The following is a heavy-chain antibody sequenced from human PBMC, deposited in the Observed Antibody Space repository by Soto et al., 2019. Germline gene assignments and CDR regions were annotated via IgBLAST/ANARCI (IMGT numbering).Heavy chain of an antibody. D-gene: IGHD1-26*01. CDR1: GFTFSSYA. CDR3: VKPGSYSYYFDY. CDR2: ISYDGSNY. J-gene: IGHJ4*02. Sequence: GGSLRLSCAASGFTFSSYAMHWVRQAPGKGLEWVTIISYDGSNYYYADSVKGRFTISRDNSKNTLYLQMSSLRAEDTAVYYCVKPGSYSYYFDYWGQGTLVTVSS. V-gene: IGHV3-30*14.